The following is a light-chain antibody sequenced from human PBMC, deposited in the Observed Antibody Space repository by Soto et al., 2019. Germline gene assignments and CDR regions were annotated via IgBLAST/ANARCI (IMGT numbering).Light chain of an antibody. J-gene: IGLJ1*01. Sequence: QSVLAQPRSVSGSPGQSVTISCTGTSSDVGGYNYVSWYQQHPGKATKLMIYDVSKRPSGVPDRFSGSKSGNTASLTISGLQAEDEADYYCCSYAGSYTFEVFGTGTKVTVL. CDR2: DVS. CDR3: CSYAGSYTFEV. V-gene: IGLV2-11*01. CDR1: SSDVGGYNY.